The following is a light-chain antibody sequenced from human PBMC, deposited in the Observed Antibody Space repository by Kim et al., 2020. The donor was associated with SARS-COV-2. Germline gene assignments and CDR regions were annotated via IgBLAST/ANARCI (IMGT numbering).Light chain of an antibody. Sequence: PGESATLSCRASQRVSSTYVAWYQKKPGQAPRLLIYGESNRATGIPDRFSVSGSGTDFTLTISRLEPEDFALYYCQQYGSSPPWTFGQGTKVDIK. J-gene: IGKJ1*01. V-gene: IGKV3-20*01. CDR1: QRVSSTY. CDR3: QQYGSSPPWT. CDR2: GES.